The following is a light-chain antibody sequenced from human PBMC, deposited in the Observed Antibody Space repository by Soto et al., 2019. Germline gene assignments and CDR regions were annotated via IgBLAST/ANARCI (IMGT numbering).Light chain of an antibody. Sequence: EIVLTQSPGTLSLSPGERATLSCRASQSVSSNFLAWYQQRPGQAPRLLIHGAFNRVTGIPDRFSGSGSGTDFILTISRLEPEDFAVYYCQQMRTFGQGTRVEIK. CDR2: GAF. CDR1: QSVSSNF. J-gene: IGKJ1*01. CDR3: QQMRT. V-gene: IGKV3-20*01.